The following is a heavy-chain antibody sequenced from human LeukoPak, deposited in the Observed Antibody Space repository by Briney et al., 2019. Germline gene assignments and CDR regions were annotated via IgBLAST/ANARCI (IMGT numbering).Heavy chain of an antibody. J-gene: IGHJ4*02. CDR2: ISSSGSAI. CDR1: GFTFSSYW. Sequence: GGSLRLSCAASGFTFSSYWMTWVRQAPGKGLEWISYISSSGSAIYYADSVKGRFTISRDNAKNSLYLQMNNLRAEDTAVYYCARDYNFDYWGQGTLVAVSS. V-gene: IGHV3-48*04. CDR3: ARDYNFDY.